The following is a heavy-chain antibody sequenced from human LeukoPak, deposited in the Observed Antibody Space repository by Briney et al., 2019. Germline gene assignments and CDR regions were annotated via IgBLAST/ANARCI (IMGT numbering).Heavy chain of an antibody. Sequence: GESPKISCKASGYSFTDYWIGWVRQMPGKGLEWMSIIYPGASETKYSPSFQGQVTISVDKSISTAYLHWDSLRASDTAMYYCARLIYGLYHFDSWGQGTLVTVSS. D-gene: IGHD3-10*01. CDR2: IYPGASET. V-gene: IGHV5-51*01. CDR1: GYSFTDYW. CDR3: ARLIYGLYHFDS. J-gene: IGHJ4*02.